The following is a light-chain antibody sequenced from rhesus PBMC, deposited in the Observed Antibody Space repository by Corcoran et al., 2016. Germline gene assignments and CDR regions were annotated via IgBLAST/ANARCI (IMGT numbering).Light chain of an antibody. CDR3: QQYNSSPRT. CDR2: KAF. CDR1: QSISSW. Sequence: DIQMTQSPSSLSASVGDTVTITCRASQSISSWLAWYQQKPGKAPKLLIYKAFTLQSGVPSRLSGGGSGTDFTLTISSLQSEDFATYYCQQYNSSPRTFGQGTKVEIK. V-gene: IGKV1-22*01. J-gene: IGKJ1*01.